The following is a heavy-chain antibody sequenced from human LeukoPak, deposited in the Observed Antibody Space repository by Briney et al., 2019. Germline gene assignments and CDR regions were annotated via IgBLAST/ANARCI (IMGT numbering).Heavy chain of an antibody. CDR1: GFTFSSYA. CDR3: ARDRFSIAVARHKEKYFQH. J-gene: IGHJ1*01. D-gene: IGHD6-19*01. Sequence: GGSLRLSCAASGFTFSSYAMSWVRQAPGKGLEWVSAISGSGGSTYYADSVKGRFTISRDNSKNTLYLQMNSLRAEDTAVYYCARDRFSIAVARHKEKYFQHWGQGTLVTVSS. CDR2: ISGSGGST. V-gene: IGHV3-23*01.